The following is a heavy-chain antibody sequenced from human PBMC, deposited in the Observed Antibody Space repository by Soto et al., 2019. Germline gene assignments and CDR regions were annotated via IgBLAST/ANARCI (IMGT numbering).Heavy chain of an antibody. D-gene: IGHD2-2*01. J-gene: IGHJ5*02. Sequence: NLLESGGGLVKPGGSLRLSCEVSGFLFSHYYMSWIRQGPEKRLELVAYISSNSTAFYYADSVKGRFTVSKDDAKKSVFLQMTSVTSDDTATYYCATGDWSRTNNFDTWGQGTQVIVSA. CDR1: GFLFSHYY. V-gene: IGHV3-11*01. CDR2: ISSNSTAF. CDR3: ATGDWSRTNNFDT.